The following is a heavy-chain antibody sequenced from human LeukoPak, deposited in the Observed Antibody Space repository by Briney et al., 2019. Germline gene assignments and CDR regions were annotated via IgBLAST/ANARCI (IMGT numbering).Heavy chain of an antibody. D-gene: IGHD3-10*01. CDR1: GGTFSSYA. J-gene: IGHJ6*04. Sequence: SVKVSCKASGGTFSSYAISWVRQAPGQGLEWMGGIIPIFGTANYAQKFQGRVTITADESTSTAYMELSSLRSEDTAVYYCATPTSGSYRPPLEAYYYYYGMDVWGKGTTVTVSP. CDR3: ATPTSGSYRPPLEAYYYYYGMDV. V-gene: IGHV1-69*13. CDR2: IIPIFGTA.